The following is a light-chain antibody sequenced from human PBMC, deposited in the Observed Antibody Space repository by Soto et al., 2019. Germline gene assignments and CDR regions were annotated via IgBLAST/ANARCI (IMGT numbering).Light chain of an antibody. J-gene: IGKJ1*01. Sequence: DVQMTQSPSSLSASVGDRGTLTCRASQSISSYLNWYKQKQGKAPKXXSYAASSLQSGVPSRFSGSGSGTDFTLTISSLKPEDFATYYCQQSYSTPVTFGQGTKVDIK. CDR3: QQSYSTPVT. CDR1: QSISSY. V-gene: IGKV1-39*01. CDR2: AAS.